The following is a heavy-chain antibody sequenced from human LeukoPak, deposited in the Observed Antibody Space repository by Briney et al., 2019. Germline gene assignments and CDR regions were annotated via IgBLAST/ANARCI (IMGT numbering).Heavy chain of an antibody. V-gene: IGHV3-21*01. CDR3: ARDTGSSSSFPYYMDV. CDR1: GFTFSNYN. D-gene: IGHD6-6*01. CDR2: ISSSSSYI. Sequence: GGSLRLSCAASGFTFSNYNMNWVRQAPGKGLEWVSSISSSSSYIYYADSVKGRFTISRDNAKNSLYLQMNSLRAEDTAVYYCARDTGSSSSFPYYMDVWGKGTTVTVSS. J-gene: IGHJ6*03.